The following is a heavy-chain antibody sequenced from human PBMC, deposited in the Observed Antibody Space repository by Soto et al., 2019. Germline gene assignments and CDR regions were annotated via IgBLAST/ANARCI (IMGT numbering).Heavy chain of an antibody. CDR2: MNPNSGNT. Sequence: ASVKVSCKASGYTFTSYDINWVRQATGQGLEWMGWMNPNSGNTGYAQKFQGRVTMTRNTSISTAYMELSSLRSEYTAVYYCARGDIRFLEWLIDWGQGTLVTVSS. CDR1: GYTFTSYD. CDR3: ARGDIRFLEWLID. V-gene: IGHV1-8*01. D-gene: IGHD3-3*01. J-gene: IGHJ4*02.